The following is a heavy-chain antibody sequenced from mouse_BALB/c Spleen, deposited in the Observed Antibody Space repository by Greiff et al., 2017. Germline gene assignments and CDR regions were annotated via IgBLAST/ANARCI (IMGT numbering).Heavy chain of an antibody. V-gene: IGHV2-9*02. CDR1: GFSLTSYG. J-gene: IGHJ3*01. CDR2: IWAGGST. Sequence: VQLKESGPGLVAPSQSLSITCTVSGFSLTSYGVHWVRQPPGKGLEWLGVIWAGGSTNYNSALMSRLSISKDNSKSQVFLKMNSLQTDDTAMYYCASYGSSLAWFAYWGQGTLVTVSA. CDR3: ASYGSSLAWFAY. D-gene: IGHD1-1*01.